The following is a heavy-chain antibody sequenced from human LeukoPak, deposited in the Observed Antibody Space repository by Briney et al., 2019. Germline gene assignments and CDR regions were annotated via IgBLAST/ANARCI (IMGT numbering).Heavy chain of an antibody. D-gene: IGHD6-13*01. CDR1: GFTFSSYA. J-gene: IGHJ6*02. Sequence: GGSLRHSCAASGFTFSSYAMSWVRQAPGKGLEWVSAISGSGGSTYYADSVKGRFTISRDNSKNTLYLQMNSLRAEDTAVYYCAKDGNSVDPYSKDTYGMDVWGQGTTVTVSS. CDR3: AKDGNSVDPYSKDTYGMDV. CDR2: ISGSGGST. V-gene: IGHV3-23*01.